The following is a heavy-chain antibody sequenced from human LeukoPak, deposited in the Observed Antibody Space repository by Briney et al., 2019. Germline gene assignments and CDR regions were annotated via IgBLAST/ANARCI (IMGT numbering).Heavy chain of an antibody. J-gene: IGHJ4*02. CDR1: GFTFSSYA. V-gene: IGHV3-23*01. CDR2: ISGSGDST. D-gene: IGHD4-17*01. CDR3: AREGDYGDYFFDY. Sequence: GGSLRLSCAASGFTFSSYAMSWVRQAPGKGLEWVSAISGSGDSTCYEDSVKGRFTISRDNSKNTLYLQMNSLRAEDTAVYYCAREGDYGDYFFDYWGQGTLVTVSS.